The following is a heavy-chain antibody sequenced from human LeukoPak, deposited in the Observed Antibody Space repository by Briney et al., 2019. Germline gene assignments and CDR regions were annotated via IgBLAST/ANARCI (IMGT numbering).Heavy chain of an antibody. V-gene: IGHV3-48*03. CDR1: GFTFSSYE. CDR2: ISSSGSTI. D-gene: IGHD3-16*01. Sequence: QPGGSLRLSCAASGFTFSSYEMNWVRQAPGKGLEWVSYISSSGSTIYYADSVKGRFTISRDNAKNSLYLQMNSLRAEDTAVYYCARDRARLEDLRIDYWGQGTLVTVSS. CDR3: ARDRARLEDLRIDY. J-gene: IGHJ4*02.